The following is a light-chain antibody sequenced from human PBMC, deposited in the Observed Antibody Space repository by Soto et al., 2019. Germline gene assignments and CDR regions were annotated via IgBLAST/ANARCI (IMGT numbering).Light chain of an antibody. CDR1: KSNIGGNP. Sequence: QSVLTQPPSASGAPGQRVTISCSGTKSNIGGNPVNWYQQLPGSAPKLLVYSDDQRPSGVPDRFSGSRSGTSASLVISGLQPEDEGDYHCVAWDDSLNGFVAFGGGTKLTVL. CDR3: VAWDDSLNGFVA. J-gene: IGLJ2*01. CDR2: SDD. V-gene: IGLV1-44*01.